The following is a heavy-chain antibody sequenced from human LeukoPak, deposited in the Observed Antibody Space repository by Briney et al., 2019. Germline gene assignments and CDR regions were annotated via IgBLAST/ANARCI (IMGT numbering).Heavy chain of an antibody. J-gene: IGHJ4*02. CDR3: AKDRGSSGWYHPFDY. D-gene: IGHD6-19*01. CDR1: GFTFSSYA. Sequence: GGSLRLSCAASGFTFSSYAMSWVRQAPGKGLEWVSAISGSGGSTYYADSVEGRFTISRDNSKNTLYLQMNSLRAEDTAVYYCAKDRGSSGWYHPFDYWGQGTLVTVSS. V-gene: IGHV3-23*01. CDR2: ISGSGGST.